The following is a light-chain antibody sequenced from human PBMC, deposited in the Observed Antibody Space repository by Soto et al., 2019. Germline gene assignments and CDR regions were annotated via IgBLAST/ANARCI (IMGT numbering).Light chain of an antibody. CDR1: QSVDSSH. V-gene: IGKV3-20*01. Sequence: EIVLTQSPGTLSLSPGERATLSCRASQSVDSSHLAWYRQKPGQTPRLLLYDASSRATGIPDRISVSGSGTDFTLTISRLEPEDCAVYYCQQYGSATFTFGPGTKVYIE. CDR2: DAS. J-gene: IGKJ3*01. CDR3: QQYGSATFT.